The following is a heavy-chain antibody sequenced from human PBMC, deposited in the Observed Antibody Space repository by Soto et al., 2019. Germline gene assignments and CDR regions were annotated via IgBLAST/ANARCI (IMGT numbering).Heavy chain of an antibody. Sequence: QVQLQESGPGLVKPSQTLSLTCTVSGGSINTGGYYWGWIRHLPGEGLEWIGNIFYTGTAYYNPSLRSRVTVSIDTSANQSSLHLSSLTAADTAMYYCARRLDDTPESYFNWFDPWGQGILVTVSS. J-gene: IGHJ5*02. CDR1: GGSINTGGYY. CDR2: IFYTGTA. CDR3: ARRLDDTPESYFNWFDP. D-gene: IGHD1-26*01. V-gene: IGHV4-31*03.